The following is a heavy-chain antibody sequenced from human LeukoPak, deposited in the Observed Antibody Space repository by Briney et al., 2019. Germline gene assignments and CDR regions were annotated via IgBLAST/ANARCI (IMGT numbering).Heavy chain of an antibody. CDR1: GGSIGSDY. Sequence: SETLSLTCTVSGGSIGSDYWTWIRQPPGKGLGYIGYIYYTGGTNYNPSLKSRVTISVDTSKNQFSLKLSSVTAADTAVYFCAKYGNSGWVIDNWGQGTLVTVSS. V-gene: IGHV4-59*08. D-gene: IGHD6-19*01. J-gene: IGHJ4*02. CDR2: IYYTGGT. CDR3: AKYGNSGWVIDN.